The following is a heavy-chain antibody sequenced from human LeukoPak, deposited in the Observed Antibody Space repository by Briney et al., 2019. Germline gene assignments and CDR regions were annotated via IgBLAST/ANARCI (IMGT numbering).Heavy chain of an antibody. Sequence: ASVKVSCKASGGTFSSYAISWVRQAPGQGLEWMGRINPNSGGTNYAQKFQGRVTMTRDTSISTAYMELSRLRSDDTAVYYCARVSYYYDSTLYGYWGQGTLVTVSS. D-gene: IGHD3-22*01. CDR1: GGTFSSYA. CDR2: INPNSGGT. V-gene: IGHV1-2*06. CDR3: ARVSYYYDSTLYGY. J-gene: IGHJ4*02.